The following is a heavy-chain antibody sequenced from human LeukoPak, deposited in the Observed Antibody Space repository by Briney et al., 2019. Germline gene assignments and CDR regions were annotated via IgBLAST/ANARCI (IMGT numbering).Heavy chain of an antibody. D-gene: IGHD3-9*01. CDR3: AKPDILTGYPSDGAFDI. J-gene: IGHJ3*02. Sequence: PGGSLRLSCAASGFAFSSYAMSWVRQAPGKGLEWVSAISGSGGSTYYADSVKGRFTISRDNSKNTLYLQMNSLRAEDTAVYYCAKPDILTGYPSDGAFDIWGQGTMVTVSS. V-gene: IGHV3-23*01. CDR1: GFAFSSYA. CDR2: ISGSGGST.